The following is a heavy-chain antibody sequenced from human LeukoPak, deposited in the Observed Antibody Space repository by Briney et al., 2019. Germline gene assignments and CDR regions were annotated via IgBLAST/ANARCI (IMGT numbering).Heavy chain of an antibody. Sequence: PGGSLRLSCAASGFTFSSYGMHWVRQAPGKGLEWAAVIWYDGSNKYYADSVKGRFTISRDNSKNTLYLQMNSLRAEDTAVYYCARATLGVVVVADGMDVWGQGTTVTVSS. CDR3: ARATLGVVVVADGMDV. CDR2: IWYDGSNK. CDR1: GFTFSSYG. D-gene: IGHD2-15*01. J-gene: IGHJ6*02. V-gene: IGHV3-33*01.